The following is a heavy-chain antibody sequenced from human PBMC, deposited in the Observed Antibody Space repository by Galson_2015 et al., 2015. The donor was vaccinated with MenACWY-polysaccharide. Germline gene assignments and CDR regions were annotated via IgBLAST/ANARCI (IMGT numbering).Heavy chain of an antibody. CDR3: ARDLNPRVAEARHPLSDY. CDR1: GYTFIIYQ. D-gene: IGHD6-19*01. CDR2: INPSDGRT. J-gene: IGHJ4*02. V-gene: IGHV1-46*01. Sequence: SVKVSCKASGYTFIIYQMHWVRQAPGQGLEWLGIINPSDGRTTYAQKFRGIVTMTRDTSTSTVYMELSSLKSEDTAVYYCARDLNPRVAEARHPLSDYWGQGTLVTVSS.